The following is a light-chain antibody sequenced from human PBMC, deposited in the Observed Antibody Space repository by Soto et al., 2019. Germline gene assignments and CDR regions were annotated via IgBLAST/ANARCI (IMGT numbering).Light chain of an antibody. CDR3: QQYFSYPLT. V-gene: IGKV1-8*01. CDR2: TAS. J-gene: IGKJ4*01. CDR1: HGISSH. Sequence: AIRMTQSPSSFSASTGHRVTITCRASHGISSHLAWYQVKRGKDPRLLIYTASYLESGVPSRFSGSGAETDFTLTISSLQSEDFAVYYCQQYFSYPLTVGGGTKVEIK.